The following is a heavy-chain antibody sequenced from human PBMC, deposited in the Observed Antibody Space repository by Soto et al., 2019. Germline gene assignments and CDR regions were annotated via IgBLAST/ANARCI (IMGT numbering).Heavy chain of an antibody. V-gene: IGHV3-21*01. J-gene: IGHJ4*02. CDR1: GFAFSSYS. D-gene: IGHD4-17*01. CDR3: ARDPHTVTGGEFDY. Sequence: GGSLRLSCAASGFAFSSYSMNWVRQAPGKGLEWVSSIGRIGTHIYYADSVKGRFTISRDNAKNSLYLQMNSLRAEDTAVYYCARDPHTVTGGEFDYWGQGTLVTVSS. CDR2: IGRIGTHI.